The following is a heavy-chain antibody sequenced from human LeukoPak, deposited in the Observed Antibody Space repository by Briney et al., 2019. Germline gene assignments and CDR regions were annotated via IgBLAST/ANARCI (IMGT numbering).Heavy chain of an antibody. CDR1: GGTFSSYA. CDR3: ARDGITIFGVVITGDYYYYMDV. D-gene: IGHD3-3*01. J-gene: IGHJ6*03. V-gene: IGHV1-69*04. Sequence: SVKVSCKASGGTFSSYAISWVRQAPGQGLEWMGRIIPILGIANYAQKLQGRVTMTTDTSTSTAYMELRSLRSDDTAVYYCARDGITIFGVVITGDYYYYMDVWGKGTTVTVSS. CDR2: IIPILGIA.